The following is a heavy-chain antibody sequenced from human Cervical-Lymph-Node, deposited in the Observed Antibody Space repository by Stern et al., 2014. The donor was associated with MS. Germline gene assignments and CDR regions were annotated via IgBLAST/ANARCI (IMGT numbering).Heavy chain of an antibody. CDR3: ARYAPTVITDFDY. CDR2: TNTNAGNQ. CDR1: GYSFSTYG. J-gene: IGHJ4*02. Sequence: QVQLVQSGAELKEPGASVKVSCKASGYSFSTYGINWVRQAPGQGLEWMGWTNTNAGNQTYAQGFTGRFVFSLDTSVSTAFLHISSLKAEDTAVYYCARYAPTVITDFDYWGQGTLVTVSS. V-gene: IGHV7-4-1*02. D-gene: IGHD4-17*01.